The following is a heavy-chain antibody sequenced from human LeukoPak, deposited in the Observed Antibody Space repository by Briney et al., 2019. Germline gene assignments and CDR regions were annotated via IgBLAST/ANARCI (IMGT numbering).Heavy chain of an antibody. CDR1: RFTFSSYA. CDR3: ARALVGATFHAFDI. V-gene: IGHV3-23*01. D-gene: IGHD1-26*01. J-gene: IGHJ3*02. CDR2: ISGGGSTT. Sequence: HAGGYLRLSCAASRFTFSSYAMSWVRQAPGKGLEWVSTISGGGSTTYYADSVKGRFTISRDNSKNSLYLHMNGLRAEDTAVYYCARALVGATFHAFDIWGQGTMVTVSS.